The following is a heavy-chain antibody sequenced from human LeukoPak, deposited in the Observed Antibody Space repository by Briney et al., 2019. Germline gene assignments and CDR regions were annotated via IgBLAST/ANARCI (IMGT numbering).Heavy chain of an antibody. V-gene: IGHV3-23*01. CDR2: ISGSGGST. Sequence: GGSLRLSCAASGFTFSSYAMSWVRQAPGQGLEWVSAISGSGGSTYYADSVKGRFTISSDNSKNTLYLQMNSRRAEDTAVYYCAKVYSSSFHYYYYGMDVWGQGTTVTVSS. CDR3: AKVYSSSFHYYYYGMDV. J-gene: IGHJ6*02. CDR1: GFTFSSYA. D-gene: IGHD6-6*01.